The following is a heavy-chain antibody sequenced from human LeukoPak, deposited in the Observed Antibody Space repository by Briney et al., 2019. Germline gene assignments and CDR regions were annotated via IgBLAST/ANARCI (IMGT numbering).Heavy chain of an antibody. D-gene: IGHD3-9*01. CDR1: GYTFTGYY. CDR3: AKDLLRYFDWPEGGHWFDP. J-gene: IGHJ5*02. V-gene: IGHV1-2*02. Sequence: ASVKVSCKASGYTFTGYYIHWVRQAPGQGLEWMGWINPNSGDTNYAQKFQDRVTMTRDTSISTAYMELSRLRSDDTAVYYCAKDLLRYFDWPEGGHWFDPWGQGTLVTVSS. CDR2: INPNSGDT.